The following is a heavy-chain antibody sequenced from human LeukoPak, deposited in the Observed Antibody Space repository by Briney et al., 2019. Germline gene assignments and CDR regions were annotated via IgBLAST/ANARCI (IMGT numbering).Heavy chain of an antibody. J-gene: IGHJ4*02. Sequence: GGSLRLSCAASGFTFSSYWMHWVRQAPGKGLVWVSRINSDGSSTSYADSVKGRFTISRGNAKNTLYLQMNSLRAEDPAVYYCAVYCISTSCYFVWGQGTLVTVSS. CDR1: GFTFSSYW. CDR3: AVYCISTSCYFV. CDR2: INSDGSST. D-gene: IGHD2-2*01. V-gene: IGHV3-74*01.